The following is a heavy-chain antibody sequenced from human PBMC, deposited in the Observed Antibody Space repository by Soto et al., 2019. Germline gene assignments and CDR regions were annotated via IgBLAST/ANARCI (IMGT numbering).Heavy chain of an antibody. CDR3: ARGRYYYDSSGYHSPFDY. CDR1: GFTVSSYY. V-gene: IGHV3-53*02. CDR2: IYSGGST. D-gene: IGHD3-22*01. J-gene: IGHJ4*02. Sequence: EVQLVETGGGLIQPGGSLRVSCAASGFTVSSYYMSWVRQAPGKGLEWVSVIYSGGSTYYADSVKGRFTVSTDNSKNMWSLQMNSLRAEDTAVYYCARGRYYYDSSGYHSPFDYWGQGTLVTVSS.